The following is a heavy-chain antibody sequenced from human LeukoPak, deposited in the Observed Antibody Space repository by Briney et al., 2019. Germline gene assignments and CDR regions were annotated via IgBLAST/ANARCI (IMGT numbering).Heavy chain of an antibody. CDR3: ARQRSSRDRFDY. Sequence: GESLKISCKGSGYSFTSSWIRWVRQMPGKGLGSMGIIYPGDSDTRYSPSFQGQVTISADKSIRTPYLQWSSLKAADTAMYYCARQRSSRDRFDYWGQGTLVTVAS. CDR2: IYPGDSDT. V-gene: IGHV5-51*01. J-gene: IGHJ4*02. CDR1: GYSFTSSW. D-gene: IGHD3-10*01.